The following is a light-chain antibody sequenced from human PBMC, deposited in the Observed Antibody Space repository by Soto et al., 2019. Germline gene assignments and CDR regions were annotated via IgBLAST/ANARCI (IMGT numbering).Light chain of an antibody. CDR2: DDG. V-gene: IGLV2-11*01. CDR3: CSYAGSYTLV. Sequence: QSALTQPRSVSGSPGQSVTISCTGTSSDIGGYNFVSWYQQHPGKAPKVMIYDDGKRPSGVPDRFSGSKSGNTASLTISGLQADDEGDYYCCSYAGSYTLVFGGGTKVTVL. CDR1: SSDIGGYNF. J-gene: IGLJ2*01.